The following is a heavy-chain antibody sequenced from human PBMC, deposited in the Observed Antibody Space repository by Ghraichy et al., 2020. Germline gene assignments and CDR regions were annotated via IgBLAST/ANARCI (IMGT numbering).Heavy chain of an antibody. Sequence: GGSLRLSCAASGFTFSSYGMHWVRQAPGKGLEWVAFIRYDGSNKYYADSVKGRFTISRDNSKNTLYLQMNSLRAEDTAVYYCAKDPPYGSGSYYNYNWFDPWGQGTLVTVSS. J-gene: IGHJ5*02. D-gene: IGHD3-10*01. CDR2: IRYDGSNK. CDR3: AKDPPYGSGSYYNYNWFDP. V-gene: IGHV3-30*02. CDR1: GFTFSSYG.